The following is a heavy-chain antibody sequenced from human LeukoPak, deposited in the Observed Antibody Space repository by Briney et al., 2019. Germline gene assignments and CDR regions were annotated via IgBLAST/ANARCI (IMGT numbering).Heavy chain of an antibody. CDR1: GGSISSSNW. J-gene: IGHJ4*02. D-gene: IGHD3-22*01. CDR3: ARENDSSGTHDY. V-gene: IGHV4-4*02. CDR2: IYHSGST. Sequence: SETLSLTCAVSGGSISSSNWWSWVRQPPGKGLEWIGEIYHSGSTNYNPSLKSRVTISVDKSKNQFSLKLSSVSAADTAVYYCARENDSSGTHDYWGQGTLVTVSS.